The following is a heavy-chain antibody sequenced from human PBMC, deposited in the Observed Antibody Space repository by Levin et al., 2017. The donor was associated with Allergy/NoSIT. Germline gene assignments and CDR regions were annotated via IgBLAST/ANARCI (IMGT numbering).Heavy chain of an antibody. CDR2: IKRKIDGGTT. J-gene: IGHJ4*02. Sequence: PGESLKISCAASGFTFSNVWMTWVRQAPGKGLEWVGRIKRKIDGGTTDYAAPVKGEFTISRDDSKNTAYLEINSLKTEDTAVYYCTTGDCGGGSCHAFDYWGRGTLVTVSS. CDR3: TTGDCGGGSCHAFDY. D-gene: IGHD2-15*01. V-gene: IGHV3-15*01. CDR1: GFTFSNVW.